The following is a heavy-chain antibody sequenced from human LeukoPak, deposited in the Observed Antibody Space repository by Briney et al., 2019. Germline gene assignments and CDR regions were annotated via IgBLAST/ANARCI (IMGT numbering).Heavy chain of an antibody. V-gene: IGHV3-23*01. CDR2: ISGSGGST. Sequence: GGSLRLSCAASGFTFSSYAMTWVRQAPEKGLEWVSAISGSGGSTYYADSVKGRFTISRDNSKNTLYLQMNSLRAEDTALYYCTKTAPAAIYWFDPWGQGTLVTVSS. CDR1: GFTFSSYA. D-gene: IGHD2-2*02. J-gene: IGHJ5*02. CDR3: TKTAPAAIYWFDP.